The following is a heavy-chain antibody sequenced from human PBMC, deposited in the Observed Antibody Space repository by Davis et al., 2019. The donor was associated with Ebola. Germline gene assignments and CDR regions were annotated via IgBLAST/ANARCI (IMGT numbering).Heavy chain of an antibody. CDR3: TSRYSSTNDY. V-gene: IGHV3-73*01. D-gene: IGHD6-13*01. Sequence: PGGSLRISCAASGFTFSGSAMHWVRQASGKGLEWVGRIRSKANSYATAYAASVKGRITISRDDSKNTAYLQMNSLKTEDTAVYYCTSRYSSTNDYWGQGTLVTVSS. J-gene: IGHJ4*02. CDR1: GFTFSGSA. CDR2: IRSKANSYAT.